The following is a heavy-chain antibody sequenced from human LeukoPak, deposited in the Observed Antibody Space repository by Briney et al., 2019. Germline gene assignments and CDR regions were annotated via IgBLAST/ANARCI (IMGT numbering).Heavy chain of an antibody. CDR2: IYTSGST. V-gene: IGHV4-4*07. D-gene: IGHD2-2*01. CDR1: GGSISSYY. J-gene: IGHJ6*03. CDR3: ARVVPAAIHYYYYMDV. Sequence: PSETLSLTCTVSGGSISSYYWSWIRQPAGKGLEWIGRIYTSGSTNHNPSLKSRVTMSVDTSKNQFSLKLSSVTAADTAVYYCARVVPAAIHYYYYMDVWGKGTTVTVSS.